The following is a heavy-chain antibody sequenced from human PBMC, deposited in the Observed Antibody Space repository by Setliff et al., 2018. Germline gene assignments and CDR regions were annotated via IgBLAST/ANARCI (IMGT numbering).Heavy chain of an antibody. V-gene: IGHV4-4*07. CDR1: GGSISSYY. CDR2: IYIGGSA. J-gene: IGHJ6*03. Sequence: PSETLSLTCTVSGGSISSYYWSWIRQPAGKGLERIGHIYIGGSANYNPSLKSRVTMSIDTSKNQFSLKLSSVTAADMAVYYCAREQWLDPPGYYYMDVWAKGTTVTVSS. CDR3: AREQWLDPPGYYYMDV. D-gene: IGHD6-19*01.